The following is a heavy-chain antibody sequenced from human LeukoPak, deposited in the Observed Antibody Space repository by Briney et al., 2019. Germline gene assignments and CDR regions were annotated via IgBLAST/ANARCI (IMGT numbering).Heavy chain of an antibody. J-gene: IGHJ5*02. D-gene: IGHD3-16*01. CDR3: ARELGYGWFDP. CDR2: IKQDGSEK. V-gene: IGHV3-7*01. Sequence: PGGSLRLSCAASGFTFSSYWMSWVRQAPGKVLEWVANIKQDGSEKYYVDSVKGRFTISRDNAKNSLYLQMNSLRAEDTAVYYCARELGYGWFDPWGQGTLVTVSS. CDR1: GFTFSSYW.